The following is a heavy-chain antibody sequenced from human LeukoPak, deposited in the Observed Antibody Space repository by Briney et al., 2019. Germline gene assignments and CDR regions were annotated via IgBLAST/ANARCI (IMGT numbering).Heavy chain of an antibody. V-gene: IGHV3-74*01. D-gene: IGHD3-10*01. Sequence: GGSLRLSCAASGFTFSGYWMHWVRQAPGKGLVWVSRINSDGSNTSYADSVKGRFTISRDNAKNSVFLQMNSLKDEDTAVYYCVRDGSGSDFSLDYWGQGTLVTVSS. CDR1: GFTFSGYW. CDR2: INSDGSNT. J-gene: IGHJ4*02. CDR3: VRDGSGSDFSLDY.